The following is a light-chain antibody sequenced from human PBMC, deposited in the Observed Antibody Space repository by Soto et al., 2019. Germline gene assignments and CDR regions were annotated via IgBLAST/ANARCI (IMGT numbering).Light chain of an antibody. CDR2: DTN. CDR1: TGAVTSGHY. CDR3: LLSYSGARV. J-gene: IGLJ2*01. Sequence: QTVVTQEPSLTVSPGGTVTLTCASSTGAVTSGHYPYWFQQKPGQAPRTLIYDTNNKHSWTPARFSGSLLGVKAALTLSGAQPEDEADYYCLLSYSGARVFGGGTKVTVL. V-gene: IGLV7-46*01.